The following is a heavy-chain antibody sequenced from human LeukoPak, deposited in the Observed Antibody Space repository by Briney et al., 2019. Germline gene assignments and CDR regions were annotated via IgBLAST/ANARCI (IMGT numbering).Heavy chain of an antibody. J-gene: IGHJ5*02. Sequence: GGSLRLSWAASGFTFSYYGMHWVRQAPGKGLEWVAFIRYDESKKFYGDSVKGRFTISRDNSKNTLYLQMNSLRAEDTAVYYCAKSRLVAPPSWFDPWGQGTLVTVSS. V-gene: IGHV3-30*02. D-gene: IGHD5-12*01. CDR3: AKSRLVAPPSWFDP. CDR1: GFTFSYYG. CDR2: IRYDESKK.